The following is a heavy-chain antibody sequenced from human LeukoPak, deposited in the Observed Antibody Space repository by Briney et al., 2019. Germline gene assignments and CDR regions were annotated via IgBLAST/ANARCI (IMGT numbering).Heavy chain of an antibody. CDR1: GFTFSSYG. CDR3: ARGLYCSSTSCYTGSLDY. V-gene: IGHV3-30*02. Sequence: GGSLRLSCAASGFTFSSYGMHWVRQAPGKGLEWVAFLRYDGSNKYYADSVKGRFTISRDNSKNTLYLQMNSLRAEDTAVYYCARGLYCSSTSCYTGSLDYWGQGTLVTVSS. D-gene: IGHD2-2*02. CDR2: LRYDGSNK. J-gene: IGHJ4*02.